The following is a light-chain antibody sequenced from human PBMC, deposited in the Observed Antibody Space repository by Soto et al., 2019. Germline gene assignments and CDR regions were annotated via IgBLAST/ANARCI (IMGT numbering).Light chain of an antibody. CDR2: GGF. CDR3: QQHNAWPLT. CDR1: QTLRKK. V-gene: IGKV3-15*01. Sequence: IVLTQSPGTLSVSPGERVILSCRASQTLRKKLAWYQQKPGQAPRLLIYGGFTRATGIPARFSGSESGTEFTLTMNSLQSEDFAVYYCQQHNAWPLTFGPGTNLDLK. J-gene: IGKJ3*01.